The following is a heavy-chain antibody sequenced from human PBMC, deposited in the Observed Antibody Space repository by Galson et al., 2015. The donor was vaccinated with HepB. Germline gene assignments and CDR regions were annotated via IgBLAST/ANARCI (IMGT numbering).Heavy chain of an antibody. CDR2: ISAYNGNT. J-gene: IGHJ4*02. CDR1: GYTFTSYG. Sequence: SVKVSCKASGYTFTSYGISWVRQAPGQGLEWMGWISAYNGNTNYAQKLQGRVTMTTDTSTSTAYMELRSLRPDDTAVYYCARDLRSGGRWLQWAPTTEYYFDYWGQGTLVTVSS. V-gene: IGHV1-18*01. D-gene: IGHD5-24*01. CDR3: ARDLRSGGRWLQWAPTTEYYFDY.